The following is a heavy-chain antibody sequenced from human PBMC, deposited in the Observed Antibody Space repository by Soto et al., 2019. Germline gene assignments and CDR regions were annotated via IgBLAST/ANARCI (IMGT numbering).Heavy chain of an antibody. CDR3: ARDIWSGNYKWFDS. CDR2: ISNDGGTQ. Sequence: WGSLLLACATSTLTVSLYGIQWVRQAPGKGLDWVAFISNDGGTQYYADSVKGRFSISRDNSMNTVDLHMNSLRAEDTAIYYCARDIWSGNYKWFDSWGQGTLVTVSS. D-gene: IGHD3-3*01. V-gene: IGHV3-30*03. J-gene: IGHJ5*01. CDR1: TLTVSLYG.